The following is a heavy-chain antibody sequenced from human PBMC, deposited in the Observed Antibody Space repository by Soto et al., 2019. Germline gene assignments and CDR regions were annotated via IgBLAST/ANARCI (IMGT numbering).Heavy chain of an antibody. Sequence: GGSLRLSCAASGFIFSSYWMHWVRQAPGKGLVWVSRINNDGSDTTYADSVKGRFTVSRDNTRNTLYLEMKSLRAEDTAVYYCSRDITVPHVYWGQGTLVTVSS. J-gene: IGHJ4*02. CDR3: SRDITVPHVY. CDR1: GFIFSSYW. D-gene: IGHD1-20*01. CDR2: INNDGSDT. V-gene: IGHV3-74*01.